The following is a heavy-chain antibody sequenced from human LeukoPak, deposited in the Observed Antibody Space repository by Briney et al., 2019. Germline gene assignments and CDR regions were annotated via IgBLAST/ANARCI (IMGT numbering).Heavy chain of an antibody. V-gene: IGHV3-74*01. J-gene: IGHJ4*02. CDR3: ARVRYSSSWFDY. Sequence: GGSLRLSCEASGFTFSSYWMHWVRQAPGKGLVWVSRINNDGSSTSYADSVKGRFTISRDNAKNTLYLQMNSLRAEDTAVYYCARVRYSSSWFDYWGQGTLVTVSS. D-gene: IGHD6-13*01. CDR1: GFTFSSYW. CDR2: INNDGSST.